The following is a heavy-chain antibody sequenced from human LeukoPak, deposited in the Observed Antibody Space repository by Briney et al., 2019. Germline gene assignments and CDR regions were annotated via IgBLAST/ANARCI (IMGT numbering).Heavy chain of an antibody. V-gene: IGHV3-23*01. J-gene: IGHJ2*01. Sequence: GGSLRLSCAASGFTFSSYAMSWVRQAPGKGLEWVSGISGSGDSTYYADSVKGRFTISRDNSKNTLYLQVNSLRAEDTAVYYCAKGAAVVGWYFDLWGRGTLVTVSS. CDR2: ISGSGDST. CDR3: AKGAAVVGWYFDL. CDR1: GFTFSSYA. D-gene: IGHD6-19*01.